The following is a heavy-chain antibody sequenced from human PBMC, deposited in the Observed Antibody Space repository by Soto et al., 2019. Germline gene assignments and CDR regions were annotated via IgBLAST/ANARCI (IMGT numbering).Heavy chain of an antibody. J-gene: IGHJ6*02. V-gene: IGHV3-7*03. Sequence: ETLRLSCAASGFTFSSYWMSWVRQAPGKGLEWVANIKQDGSEKYYVDSVKGRFTTSRDNAKNSLYLQMNSLRAEDTAVYYCARDYDPYGMDVWGQGTTVTVSS. CDR1: GFTFSSYW. D-gene: IGHD3-3*01. CDR3: ARDYDPYGMDV. CDR2: IKQDGSEK.